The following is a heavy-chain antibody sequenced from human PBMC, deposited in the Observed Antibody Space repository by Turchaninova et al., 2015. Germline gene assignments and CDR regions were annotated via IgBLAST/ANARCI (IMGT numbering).Heavy chain of an antibody. J-gene: IGHJ6*02. CDR3: AGDVPEAPFLEWLPDDYYYGMDV. CDR2: ISYDGSNK. Sequence: GGGVVQPGRSLRLSCAASGFTFSSYAMHWVRQAPGKGLEWVAVISYDGSNKYYADSVKGRFTISRDNSKNTLYLQMNSLRAEDTAGYYCAGDVPEAPFLEWLPDDYYYGMDVWGQGTTVTVSS. D-gene: IGHD3-3*01. V-gene: IGHV3-30-3*01. CDR1: GFTFSSYA.